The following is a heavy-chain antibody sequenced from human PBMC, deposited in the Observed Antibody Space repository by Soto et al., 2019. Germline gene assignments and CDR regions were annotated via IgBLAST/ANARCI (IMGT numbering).Heavy chain of an antibody. CDR1: GFSISSGYH. Sequence: PSETLSLTCAVSGFSISSGYHWGWIRQPPGKGLEGIGGIYYGGSTYYNPSLKSRVTISVDTSKNQFSLKLSSVTAADTAVYYCARARDALPGYSSSWFIGDYYYYYGMDVWGQGTTVTVSS. CDR2: IYYGGST. V-gene: IGHV4-38-2*01. D-gene: IGHD6-13*01. CDR3: ARARDALPGYSSSWFIGDYYYYYGMDV. J-gene: IGHJ6*02.